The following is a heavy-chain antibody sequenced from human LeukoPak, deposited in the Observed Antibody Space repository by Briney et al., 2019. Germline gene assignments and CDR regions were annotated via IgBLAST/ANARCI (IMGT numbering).Heavy chain of an antibody. J-gene: IGHJ4*02. Sequence: SETLSLTCAVYGGSFSGYYWSWIRQPPGKGLERIGEINHSGSTNYNPSLKSRVTISVDTSKNQFSLKLSSVTAADTAVYYCARVYSSSATVDYWGQGTLVTVSS. CDR1: GGSFSGYY. CDR3: ARVYSSSATVDY. V-gene: IGHV4-34*01. D-gene: IGHD6-6*01. CDR2: INHSGST.